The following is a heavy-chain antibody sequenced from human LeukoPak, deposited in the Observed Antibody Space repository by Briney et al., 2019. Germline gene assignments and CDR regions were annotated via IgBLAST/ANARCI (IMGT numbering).Heavy chain of an antibody. V-gene: IGHV3-30*02. J-gene: IGHJ4*02. CDR3: AKDRAGTWGLDY. Sequence: PGGSMRLSCAASGFTFSDYGIHWIRQAPGKGLEWVAFMRPDGGNNYYSDSVKGRFNISRDISKNTLYLQMDSLRPEDTAVYFCAKDRAGTWGLDYWGQGTLVTVSS. CDR2: MRPDGGNN. CDR1: GFTFSDYG. D-gene: IGHD3-10*01.